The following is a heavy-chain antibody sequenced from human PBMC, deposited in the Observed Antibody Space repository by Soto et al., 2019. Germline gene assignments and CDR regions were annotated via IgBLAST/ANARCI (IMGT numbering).Heavy chain of an antibody. CDR1: GGSFSGYY. Sequence: QVQLQQWGAGLLKPSETLSLTCAVYGGSFSGYYWSWIRQPPGKGLEWIGEINHSGSTNYNPSLKSRVTISVDTSKNQFSLKLSSVTAADTAVYYCARDPQLGYWCQGTLVTVSS. CDR3: ARDPQLGY. CDR2: INHSGST. J-gene: IGHJ4*02. V-gene: IGHV4-34*01.